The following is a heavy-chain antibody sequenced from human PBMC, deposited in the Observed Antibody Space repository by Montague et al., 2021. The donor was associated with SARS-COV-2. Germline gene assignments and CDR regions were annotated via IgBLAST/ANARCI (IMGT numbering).Heavy chain of an antibody. Sequence: TLSLTCAVSGGPVSSGGYSWTWIRQRPGEGLEWIGYMHHDGSTFYNPSLGRRVTISVERPKNQFSLKLSSVTAADTAMYFCAKTRITMVRGIYDTFDVWGQGTMVTVSS. CDR1: GGPVSSGGYS. J-gene: IGHJ3*01. CDR2: MHHDGST. CDR3: AKTRITMVRGIYDTFDV. V-gene: IGHV4-30-2*01. D-gene: IGHD3-10*01.